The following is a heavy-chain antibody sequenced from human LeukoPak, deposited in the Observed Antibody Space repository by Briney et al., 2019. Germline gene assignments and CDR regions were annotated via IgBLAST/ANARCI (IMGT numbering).Heavy chain of an antibody. CDR3: ARDCSSTSCYYYYGMDV. J-gene: IGHJ6*02. CDR2: IYYSGST. Sequence: PSQTLSLTCTVSGGSISSGGYYWSWIRQHSGKGLEWIGYIYYSGSTYYNPSLKSRVTISVDTSKNQFSLKLSSVTAADTAVYYCARDCSSTSCYYYYGMDVWGQGTTVTVSS. D-gene: IGHD2-2*01. V-gene: IGHV4-31*03. CDR1: GGSISSGGYY.